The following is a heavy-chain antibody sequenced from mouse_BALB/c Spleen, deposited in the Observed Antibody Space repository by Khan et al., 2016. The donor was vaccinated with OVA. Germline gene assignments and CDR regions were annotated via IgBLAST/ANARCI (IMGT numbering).Heavy chain of an antibody. CDR2: IYPYNGDT. D-gene: IGHD1-2*01. V-gene: IGHV1S29*02. J-gene: IGHJ3*01. CDR3: ARSGYGSFAY. CDR1: GYSFTDFN. Sequence: VQLQQSGPELVKPGASVKISCKASGYSFTDFNMDWVKQSHGKSLEWIGYIYPYNGDTGYNQKFRSKATLTVDNSSSTAYMELRSLTSEDSAVYYCARSGYGSFAYWAQGTLVTVSA.